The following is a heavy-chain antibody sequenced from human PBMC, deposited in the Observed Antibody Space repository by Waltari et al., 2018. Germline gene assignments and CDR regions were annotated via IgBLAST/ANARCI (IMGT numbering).Heavy chain of an antibody. CDR1: GYSISSGYY. J-gene: IGHJ6*02. Sequence: QVQLQESGPRLVTPSETMSLNCAVTGYSISSGYYWAWNRQPPGKGLEWMGTSNDSWRTDNNPSTKSIHTISVDTSNNPFSMEMRSGTAADTAGYYCARGGGLLRGVSGYWYGMAGWGQGTTVTVSS. D-gene: IGHD3-10*01. CDR2: SNDSWRT. CDR3: ARGGGLLRGVSGYWYGMAG. V-gene: IGHV4-38-2*01.